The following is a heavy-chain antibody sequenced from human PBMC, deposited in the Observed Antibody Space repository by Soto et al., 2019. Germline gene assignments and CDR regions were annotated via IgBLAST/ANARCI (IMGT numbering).Heavy chain of an antibody. V-gene: IGHV3-23*01. J-gene: IGHJ5*02. CDR3: AKALTYYYDSSGAP. D-gene: IGHD3-22*01. CDR1: GFTFSSYA. Sequence: GGSLRLSCAASGFTFSSYAMSWVRQAPGKGLEWVSAISGSGGSTYYADSVKGRFTISRDNSKNTLYLQMNSLRAEDTAVYYCAKALTYYYDSSGAPWGQGTLVTVSS. CDR2: ISGSGGST.